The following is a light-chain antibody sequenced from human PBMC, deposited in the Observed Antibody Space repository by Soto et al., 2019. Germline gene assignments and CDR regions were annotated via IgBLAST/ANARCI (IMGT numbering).Light chain of an antibody. CDR3: HQRNK. CDR2: DAS. J-gene: IGKJ5*01. Sequence: DIQMTQSPSTLSASVGDRVTITCRASQSISTWLAWYQQKPGKAPKLLIYDASSLQSGVPSRFSGSGSGTDFTLTISSLEPEDFGVYFCHQRNKFGQGTRLENK. CDR1: QSISTW. V-gene: IGKV1-5*01.